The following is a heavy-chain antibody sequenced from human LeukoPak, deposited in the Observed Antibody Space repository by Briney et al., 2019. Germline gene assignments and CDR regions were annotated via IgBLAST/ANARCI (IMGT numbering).Heavy chain of an antibody. D-gene: IGHD3-9*01. J-gene: IGHJ6*02. V-gene: IGHV3-72*01. CDR3: AKGRKETGYNYYYYYYGMDV. Sequence: QPGGSLRLSCAASGFTFSDHYMDWVRQAPGKGLEWVGRTRNKANSYTTEYAASVKGRFTISRDDSKNSLYLQMNSLRTEDTALYYCAKGRKETGYNYYYYYYGMDVWGQGTTVTVSS. CDR2: TRNKANSYTT. CDR1: GFTFSDHY.